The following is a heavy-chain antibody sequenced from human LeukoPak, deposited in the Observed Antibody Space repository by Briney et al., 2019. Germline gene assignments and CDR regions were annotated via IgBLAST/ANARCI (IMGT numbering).Heavy chain of an antibody. CDR3: ARYCSGGSCYSMNLDY. J-gene: IGHJ4*02. CDR2: IYPDDSDT. CDR1: GYSFTTYW. D-gene: IGHD2-15*01. Sequence: GESLKISCKGSGYSFTTYWIGWVRQMPGKGLEWMGIIYPDDSDTRYSPSFQGQVTISADKSISTAYLQWSSLKASDTAMYYCARYCSGGSCYSMNLDYWGQGTLVTVSS. V-gene: IGHV5-51*01.